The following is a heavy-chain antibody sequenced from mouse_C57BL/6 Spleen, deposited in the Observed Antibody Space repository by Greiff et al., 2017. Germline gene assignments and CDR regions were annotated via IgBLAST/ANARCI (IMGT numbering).Heavy chain of an antibody. Sequence: VHVQQPGPELVKPGASVKISCKASGYSFTDYYMNWVKQSNGQSLEWIGVINPNSGTTSYNQKFKGKATLTVDQSSSTAYMQLNSLTSEDSAVYYSARGGVWYFDYWGQGTTLTVSS. J-gene: IGHJ2*01. V-gene: IGHV1-39*01. CDR1: GYSFTDYY. CDR3: ARGGVWYFDY. CDR2: INPNSGTT.